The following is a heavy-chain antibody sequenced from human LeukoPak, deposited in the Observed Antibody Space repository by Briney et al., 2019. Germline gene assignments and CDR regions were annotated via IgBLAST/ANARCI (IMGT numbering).Heavy chain of an antibody. CDR3: ARAPYGSGSFRTDYYYMDV. D-gene: IGHD3-10*01. CDR1: GYTFTGYY. V-gene: IGHV1-2*02. Sequence: ASVKVSCKASGYTFTGYYMHWVRQAPGQGLEWMGWIYPNSGGTNYAQKLQGRVTMTRDTSISTAYMELSRLTSDDTAVYYRARAPYGSGSFRTDYYYMDVWGKGTTVTISS. J-gene: IGHJ6*03. CDR2: IYPNSGGT.